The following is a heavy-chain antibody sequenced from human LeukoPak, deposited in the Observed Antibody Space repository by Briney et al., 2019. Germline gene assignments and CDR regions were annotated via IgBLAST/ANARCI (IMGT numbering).Heavy chain of an antibody. J-gene: IGHJ6*03. CDR3: AREEVVGKFSPRGAFYYYYMDV. D-gene: IGHD2-15*01. V-gene: IGHV3-72*01. CDR2: SRDKANTYTT. Sequence: GGSLRLSCAASGFTFDDYAMHWVRLAPGKGLEWVGRSRDKANTYTTEYAASVKGRFTISRDDSKNSLYLQMNSLKTEDTAVYYCAREEVVGKFSPRGAFYYYYMDVWGKGTPVTVSS. CDR1: GFTFDDYA.